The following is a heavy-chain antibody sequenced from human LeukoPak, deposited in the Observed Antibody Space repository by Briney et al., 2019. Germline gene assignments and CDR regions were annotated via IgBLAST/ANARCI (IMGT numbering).Heavy chain of an antibody. Sequence: GGSLRLSCAASGFTFDDYAMHWARQAPGKGLEWVSGISWNSGSIGYADSVKGRFTISRDNAKNSLYLQMNSLRAEDMALYYCAKGPSSSWYSWFDPWGQGTLVTVSS. D-gene: IGHD6-13*01. CDR2: ISWNSGSI. V-gene: IGHV3-9*03. CDR1: GFTFDDYA. J-gene: IGHJ5*02. CDR3: AKGPSSSWYSWFDP.